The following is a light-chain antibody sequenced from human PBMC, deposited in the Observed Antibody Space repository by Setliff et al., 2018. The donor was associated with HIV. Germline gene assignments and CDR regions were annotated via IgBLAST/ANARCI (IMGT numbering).Light chain of an antibody. Sequence: QSALTQPAPVSGSPGQSITISCTGTSSDVGTYNYVSWYQQHPGKAPKLMIFEVSKRPSGVPDRFSGSKSGNTASLTISGLQAEEEADYYCCSYAGSYSFFVFGSGTKV. CDR1: SSDVGTYNY. J-gene: IGLJ1*01. CDR3: CSYAGSYSFFV. V-gene: IGLV2-11*01. CDR2: EVS.